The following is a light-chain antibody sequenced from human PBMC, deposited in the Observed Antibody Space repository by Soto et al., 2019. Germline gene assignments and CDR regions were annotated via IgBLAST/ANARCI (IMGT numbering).Light chain of an antibody. CDR2: GVS. J-gene: IGKJ1*01. V-gene: IGKV1-39*01. CDR3: QQSYSNPRT. Sequence: DIQVTQSPSSLSASVGDRVTITCRASQSVGTYLNWYRHKPGKAPTLLIYGVSSLHSGVPSRFSGSRSETEFTLTISSLQPEDFATYYCQQSYSNPRTFGQGTKVEIK. CDR1: QSVGTY.